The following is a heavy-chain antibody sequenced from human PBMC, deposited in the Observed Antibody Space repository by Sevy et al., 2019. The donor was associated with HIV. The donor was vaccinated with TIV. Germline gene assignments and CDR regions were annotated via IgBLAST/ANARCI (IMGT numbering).Heavy chain of an antibody. CDR2: FDPEDGET. J-gene: IGHJ5*02. CDR3: ATNSRYFSGSTFYSAEGLFDP. V-gene: IGHV1-24*01. CDR1: GYTLTELS. D-gene: IGHD2-15*01. Sequence: ASVKVSCKVSGYTLTELSMHWVRQAPGKGLEWMGGFDPEDGETVYAQKFQGRVTVTEDTSTDTAYMELRSLRFEDTAVYYWATNSRYFSGSTFYSAEGLFDPWGQGTLVTVSS.